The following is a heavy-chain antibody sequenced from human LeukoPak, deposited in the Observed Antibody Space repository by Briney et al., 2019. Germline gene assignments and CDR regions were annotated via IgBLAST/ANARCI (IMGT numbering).Heavy chain of an antibody. Sequence: GGSLRLSCAASGFTFSSYWMSWVRQAPGKGLEWVANIKQDGSEKYYVDSVKGRFTISRDNAKNSLYLQMNSLRAEGTAVYYCARDAPVLYYYDSSGYYYLWGQGTLVTVSS. CDR1: GFTFSSYW. CDR2: IKQDGSEK. CDR3: ARDAPVLYYYDSSGYYYL. V-gene: IGHV3-7*01. D-gene: IGHD3-22*01. J-gene: IGHJ5*02.